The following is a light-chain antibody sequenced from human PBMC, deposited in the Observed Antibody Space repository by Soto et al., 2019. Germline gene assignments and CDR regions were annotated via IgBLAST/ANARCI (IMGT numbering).Light chain of an antibody. CDR1: SSNIGAGYD. J-gene: IGLJ3*02. CDR2: GNS. CDR3: QSYDSSLSGWV. V-gene: IGLV1-40*01. Sequence: QSVLTQPPSVSGAPGQRVTISCTGSSSNIGAGYDVHWYQQLPGTAPKLLIYGNSNRPSGVPDRFSGSKPGTSASLAITGLQAEDEADYYCQSYDSSLSGWVFGGGTKRTVL.